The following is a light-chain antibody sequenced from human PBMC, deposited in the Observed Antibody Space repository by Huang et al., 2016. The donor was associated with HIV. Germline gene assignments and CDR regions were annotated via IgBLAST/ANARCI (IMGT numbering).Light chain of an antibody. Sequence: EVVITQSPAILSVSPGERATLSCRASKNVNTDLAWYKHNPGQAPRLHIYGASTRATGIPARFSGNGSETEFTLTISSLQSEDFAIYYCQQYNNWPPLTFGGGTKVEIK. CDR2: GAS. J-gene: IGKJ4*01. CDR1: KNVNTD. V-gene: IGKV3-15*01. CDR3: QQYNNWPPLT.